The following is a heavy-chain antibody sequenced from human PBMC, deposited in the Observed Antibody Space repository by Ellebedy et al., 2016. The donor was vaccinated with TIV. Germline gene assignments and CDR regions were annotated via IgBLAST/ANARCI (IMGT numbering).Heavy chain of an antibody. Sequence: GESLKISCAASGFTFSNYAMHWVRQAPGKGLEWVAFISYDGSNKYYADSVKGRFTISRDTFKNTLYLQMNSLGAEDTAVYYCARPRGDYFDSSGYYSFNSWGQGTLVTVSS. D-gene: IGHD3-22*01. CDR2: ISYDGSNK. J-gene: IGHJ4*02. V-gene: IGHV3-30-3*01. CDR3: ARPRGDYFDSSGYYSFNS. CDR1: GFTFSNYA.